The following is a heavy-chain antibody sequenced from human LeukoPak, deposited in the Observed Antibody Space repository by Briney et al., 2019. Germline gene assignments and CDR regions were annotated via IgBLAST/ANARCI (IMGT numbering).Heavy chain of an antibody. CDR3: ARDGDSSGWYEEFRVEGGAFDI. Sequence: PGGSLRLSCAASGFTFSSYSMNWVRQAPGKGLEWVSSISSSSSYIYYADSVKGRFTISRDNAKNSLYLQMNSLRAEDTAVYYCARDGDSSGWYEEFRVEGGAFDIWGQGTMVTVSS. D-gene: IGHD6-19*01. CDR2: ISSSSSYI. J-gene: IGHJ3*02. CDR1: GFTFSSYS. V-gene: IGHV3-21*01.